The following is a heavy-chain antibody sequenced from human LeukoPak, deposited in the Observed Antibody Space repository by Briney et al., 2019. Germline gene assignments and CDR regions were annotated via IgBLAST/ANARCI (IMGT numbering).Heavy chain of an antibody. CDR3: ARVGYGSSSPYYYYYMDV. Sequence: ASVKVSCKASGYTFTSYGISWVRQAPGQGLEWMGWISAYNGNTNYAQKLQGRVTMTTDTSTSTAYMELRSLRSDDTAVYYCARVGYGSSSPYYYYYMDVWGKGTTVTVSS. CDR2: ISAYNGNT. D-gene: IGHD6-6*01. CDR1: GYTFTSYG. V-gene: IGHV1-18*01. J-gene: IGHJ6*03.